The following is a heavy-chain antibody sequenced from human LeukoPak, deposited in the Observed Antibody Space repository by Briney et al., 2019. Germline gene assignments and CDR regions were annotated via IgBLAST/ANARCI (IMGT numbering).Heavy chain of an antibody. V-gene: IGHV3-33*08. CDR2: IWYDGSNK. CDR1: GFTFSSYA. D-gene: IGHD6-13*01. J-gene: IGHJ3*02. CDR3: ARGRGIAVAGRDAFDI. Sequence: GGSLRLSCAASGFTFSSYAMSWVRQAPGKGLEWVAVIWYDGSNKYYADSVKGRFTISRDNSKNTLYLQMNSLRAEDTAVYYCARGRGIAVAGRDAFDIWGQGTMVTVSS.